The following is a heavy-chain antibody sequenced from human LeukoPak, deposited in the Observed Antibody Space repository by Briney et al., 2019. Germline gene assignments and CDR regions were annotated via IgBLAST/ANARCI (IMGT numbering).Heavy chain of an antibody. V-gene: IGHV4-34*01. D-gene: IGHD3-22*01. J-gene: IGHJ4*02. CDR3: ASRYYYDSSALYYFDY. CDR2: INHSGST. CDR1: GGSFSGYY. Sequence: PSETLSLTCAVYGGSFSGYYWSWIRQPPGKGLEWIGEINHSGSTNYNPSLKSRVTISVDTSKNRFSLKLSSVTAADTAVCYCASRYYYDSSALYYFDYWGQGTLVTVSS.